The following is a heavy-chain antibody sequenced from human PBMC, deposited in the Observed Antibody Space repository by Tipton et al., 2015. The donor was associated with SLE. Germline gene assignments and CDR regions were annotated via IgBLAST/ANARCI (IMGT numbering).Heavy chain of an antibody. CDR2: INHSGST. CDR1: GGSFSGYY. D-gene: IGHD6-6*01. Sequence: LRLSCAVYGGSFSGYYWSWIRQPPGKGLEWIGEINHSGSTNYNPSLKSRVTISVDTSKTQFSLKLSSVTAADTAVYYCATRSLAARSRWFDPWGQGTLVTVSS. V-gene: IGHV4-34*01. J-gene: IGHJ5*02. CDR3: ATRSLAARSRWFDP.